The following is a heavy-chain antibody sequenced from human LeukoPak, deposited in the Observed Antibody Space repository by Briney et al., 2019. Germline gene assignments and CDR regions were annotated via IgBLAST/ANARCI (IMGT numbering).Heavy chain of an antibody. CDR3: AKGSYYDILTAPMDV. CDR2: ISWNSGSI. Sequence: PGRSLRLSCAASGFTFDDYAMHWVRQAPGKGLEWVSGISWNSGSIGYADSVKGRFTISRDNAKNSLYLQMNSLRAEDTASYYCAKGSYYDILTAPMDVWGQGTTVTVSS. J-gene: IGHJ6*02. CDR1: GFTFDDYA. V-gene: IGHV3-9*01. D-gene: IGHD3-9*01.